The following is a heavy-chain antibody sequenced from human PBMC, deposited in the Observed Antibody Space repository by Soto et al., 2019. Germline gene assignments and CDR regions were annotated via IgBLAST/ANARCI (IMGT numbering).Heavy chain of an antibody. J-gene: IGHJ4*02. CDR2: INLYNGGT. CDR1: GFTFTDYF. CDR3: ATDSATLAGTFFDY. Sequence: GASVKVSCKASGFTFTDYFMHWMRQAPGQGLEWMGYINLYNGGTKFAPKFQGRVTLTRDTSISTAYIDLSSLTSDDTAVYFCATDSATLAGTFFDYWGQGALVTVSS. V-gene: IGHV1-2*02. D-gene: IGHD2-15*01.